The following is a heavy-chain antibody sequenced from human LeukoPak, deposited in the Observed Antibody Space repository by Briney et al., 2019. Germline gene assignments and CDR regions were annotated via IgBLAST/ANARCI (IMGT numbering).Heavy chain of an antibody. D-gene: IGHD6-13*01. J-gene: IGHJ4*02. CDR2: INWNSVST. CDR3: ASLSAAGTTRADY. CDR1: GFMFNDYG. Sequence: GGSLRLSCAASGFMFNDYGMSWVRQVPGKGLEWVSGINWNSVSTSYEDSVKGRFTISRDNAKNSLYLQMNSLRAEDTAVYYCASLSAAGTTRADYWGQGTLVTVSS. V-gene: IGHV3-20*04.